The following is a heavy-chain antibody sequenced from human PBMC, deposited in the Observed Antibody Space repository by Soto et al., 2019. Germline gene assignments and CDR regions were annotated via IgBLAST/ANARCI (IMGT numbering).Heavy chain of an antibody. CDR3: ARESTPGYYSVLDV. Sequence: QVQLVESGGGVVQPETSLRLSCTVSGFTFRNYPMHWVRQAPGKGLEWVAVISYDGTNQYYTHSVKGRFTISRDNSKNTLYLVMNSLRPEDRAVYYCARESTPGYYSVLDVWGQGTTVTASS. CDR2: ISYDGTNQ. V-gene: IGHV3-30-3*01. J-gene: IGHJ6*02. CDR1: GFTFRNYP. D-gene: IGHD2-15*01.